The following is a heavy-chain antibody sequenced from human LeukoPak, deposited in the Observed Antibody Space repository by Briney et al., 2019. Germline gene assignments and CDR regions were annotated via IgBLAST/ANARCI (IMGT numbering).Heavy chain of an antibody. D-gene: IGHD6-19*01. Sequence: GGSLRLSCAASGFTFDDYAMHWVRQAPGKGLEWVSGISWNSGSIGYADSVKGRFTISRDNAKNSLYLQMNSLRAEDTAIYYCARDGDTSGWYAWGQGILVTVSS. CDR3: ARDGDTSGWYA. V-gene: IGHV3-9*01. CDR1: GFTFDDYA. CDR2: ISWNSGSI. J-gene: IGHJ5*02.